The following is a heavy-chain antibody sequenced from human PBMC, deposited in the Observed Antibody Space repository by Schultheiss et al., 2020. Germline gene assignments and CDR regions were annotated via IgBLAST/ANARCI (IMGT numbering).Heavy chain of an antibody. CDR2: ISAYNGNT. CDR3: ARMGDILTGYYRAYYYGMDV. CDR1: GYTFTSYG. Sequence: ASVKVSCKASGYTFTSYGISWVRQAPGQGLEWMGWISAYNGNTNYAQKLQGRVTMTTDTSTSTAYMELRSLRSDDTAVYYCARMGDILTGYYRAYYYGMDVWGQGTTVT. J-gene: IGHJ6*02. V-gene: IGHV1-18*01. D-gene: IGHD3-9*01.